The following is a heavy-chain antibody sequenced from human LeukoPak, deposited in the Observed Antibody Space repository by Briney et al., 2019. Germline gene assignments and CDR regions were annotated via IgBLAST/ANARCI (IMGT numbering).Heavy chain of an antibody. CDR3: AKDQITIFGVAILGYMDV. J-gene: IGHJ6*03. CDR1: GFTFSSYA. Sequence: GGSLRLSCAASGFTFSSYAMLWVRQAPGKGLEWVSIISGSGGTTYYVDSVKGRFTISRDNSKNTLYLRMNSLRAEDTAVYYCAKDQITIFGVAILGYMDVWGKGTTVTVSS. V-gene: IGHV3-23*01. CDR2: ISGSGGTT. D-gene: IGHD3-3*01.